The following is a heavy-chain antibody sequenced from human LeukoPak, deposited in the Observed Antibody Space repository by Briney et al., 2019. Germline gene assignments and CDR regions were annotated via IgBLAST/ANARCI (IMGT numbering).Heavy chain of an antibody. CDR1: GFPFSNYA. CDR2: ISYDGSNT. CDR3: ARAGDYGSGSFRWRHFDY. V-gene: IGHV3-30*04. D-gene: IGHD3-10*01. Sequence: GTSLRLSCAASGFPFSNYAMHWVRQAPGKGLEWVSLISYDGSNTYYADSVKGRFTISRDNSKNTLYLQMNSLRAEDTAVYYCARAGDYGSGSFRWRHFDYWGQGTLVTVSS. J-gene: IGHJ4*02.